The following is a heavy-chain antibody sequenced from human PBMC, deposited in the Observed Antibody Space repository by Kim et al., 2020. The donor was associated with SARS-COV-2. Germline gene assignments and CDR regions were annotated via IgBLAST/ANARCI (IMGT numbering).Heavy chain of an antibody. Sequence: LKSRVTISVETSKNQCSLKLSSVTAADTAVYYCARTHYDILTGQYYFDYWGQGTLVTVSS. V-gene: IGHV4-34*01. J-gene: IGHJ4*02. D-gene: IGHD3-9*01. CDR3: ARTHYDILTGQYYFDY.